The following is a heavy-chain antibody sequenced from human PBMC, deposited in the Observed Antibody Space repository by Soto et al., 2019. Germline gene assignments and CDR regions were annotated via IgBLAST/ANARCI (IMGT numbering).Heavy chain of an antibody. CDR3: ARGVLRYFNLDP. CDR1: GGSFSGYY. D-gene: IGHD3-9*01. Sequence: SETLSLTCAVYGGSFSGYYWSWIRQPPGKGLEWIGEINHSGSTNYNPSLKSRVTISVDTSKNQFSLKLSSVTTADTAVYYCARGVLRYFNLDPWGQGTLVTVSS. J-gene: IGHJ5*02. CDR2: INHSGST. V-gene: IGHV4-34*01.